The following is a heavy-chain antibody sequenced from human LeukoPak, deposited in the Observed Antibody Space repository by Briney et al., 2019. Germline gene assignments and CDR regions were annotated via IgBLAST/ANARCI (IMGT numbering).Heavy chain of an antibody. V-gene: IGHV3-7*01. CDR3: ARDLDNDY. Sequence: GGSLRLSCAASGFTFSSYWMSWVRQAPGKGLEWVANIKQDGTEKYYADSVKGRFTISRDNARNSQYLQMNSLRVEDTAVYYCARDLDNDYWGQGTLVTVSS. CDR1: GFTFSSYW. J-gene: IGHJ4*02. D-gene: IGHD3-22*01. CDR2: IKQDGTEK.